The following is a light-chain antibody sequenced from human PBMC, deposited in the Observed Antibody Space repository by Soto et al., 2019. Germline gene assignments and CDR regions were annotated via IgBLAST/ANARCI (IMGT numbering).Light chain of an antibody. CDR3: AAWDDSLNCYV. CDR2: SNN. Sequence: QSVLTQPHSASGSPGQRVTISCSGSSSNIGSNTVNWYQQLPGTAPKLLIYSNNQRPSGVPDRFSGSKSGTSASLAISALQSEDEADYSSAAWDDSLNCYVFGTGTQVTV. CDR1: SSNIGSNT. J-gene: IGLJ1*01. V-gene: IGLV1-44*01.